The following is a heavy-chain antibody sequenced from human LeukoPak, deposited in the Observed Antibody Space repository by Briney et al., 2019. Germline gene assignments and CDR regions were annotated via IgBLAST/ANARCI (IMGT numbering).Heavy chain of an antibody. CDR1: GFTFSNYA. Sequence: GGSLRLSCAASGFTFSNYAMSWVRQAPGKGLEWVSVIYSGGDTYYADSVKGRFTISRDSSKNTLYLQMNSLRAEDTAVYYCARDAENWGQGTLVTVSS. J-gene: IGHJ4*02. CDR2: IYSGGDT. CDR3: ARDAEN. D-gene: IGHD1-14*01. V-gene: IGHV3-53*01.